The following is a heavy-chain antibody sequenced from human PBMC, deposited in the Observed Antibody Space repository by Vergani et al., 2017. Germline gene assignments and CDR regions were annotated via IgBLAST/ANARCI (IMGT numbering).Heavy chain of an antibody. D-gene: IGHD2-2*01. CDR3: ARHCSSTSCYARYYYYYMDV. J-gene: IGHJ6*03. Sequence: QVQLVQSGAEVKKPGSSVKVSCKASGGTFSSYAISWVRQAPGQGLEWMGGIIPIFGTANYAQKFQGRVTITADEPTSTAYMELSSLRSEDTAVYYCARHCSSTSCYARYYYYYMDVWGKGTTVTVSS. CDR2: IIPIFGTA. V-gene: IGHV1-69*01. CDR1: GGTFSSYA.